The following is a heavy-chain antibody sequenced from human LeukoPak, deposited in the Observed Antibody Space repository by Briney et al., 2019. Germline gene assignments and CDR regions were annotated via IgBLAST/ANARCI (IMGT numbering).Heavy chain of an antibody. CDR3: ARHMTTANNWFDP. Sequence: ASVKVSCKAPGYTFTGYYMHWVRQAPGQGLEWMGWINPSSGGTNYAQKFQGRVTMTRDTSISTAYMEPSRLISDDTAVYYCARHMTTANNWFDPWGQGTLVTVPS. CDR1: GYTFTGYY. V-gene: IGHV1-2*02. CDR2: INPSSGGT. J-gene: IGHJ5*02. D-gene: IGHD4-17*01.